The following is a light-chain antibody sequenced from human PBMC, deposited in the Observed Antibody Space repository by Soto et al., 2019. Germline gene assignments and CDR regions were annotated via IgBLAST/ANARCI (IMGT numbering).Light chain of an antibody. J-gene: IGKJ3*01. Sequence: EVVLTQSPATLSLSPGERATLSCRANQSVSANYLAWYQQKPGQAPRLLIYGASSRATAIPDRFSGSGSGTDFTLTISRLEPEDFAVFYCHRYGSSPFTFGPGTKVDIK. CDR1: QSVSANY. V-gene: IGKV3-20*01. CDR3: HRYGSSPFT. CDR2: GAS.